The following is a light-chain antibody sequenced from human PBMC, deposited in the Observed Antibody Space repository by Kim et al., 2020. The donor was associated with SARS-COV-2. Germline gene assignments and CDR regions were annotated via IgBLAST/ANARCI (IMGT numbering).Light chain of an antibody. J-gene: IGKJ5*01. V-gene: IGKV1-39*01. CDR3: KQSITSPLT. Sequence: DIQMTQSPSSLSASVGDRVTITCRASQSITSYLTWYQQKPGKAPNLLIYAASSLQVGVPSRFSGRGVGTDFTLSISSLQAEDFATYYCKQSITSPLTFGQGTRLEIK. CDR1: QSITSY. CDR2: AAS.